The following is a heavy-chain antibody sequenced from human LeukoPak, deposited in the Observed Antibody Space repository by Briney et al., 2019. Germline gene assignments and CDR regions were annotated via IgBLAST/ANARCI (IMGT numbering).Heavy chain of an antibody. CDR1: GGSLSRGGYY. V-gene: IGHV4-31*03. D-gene: IGHD3-16*02. CDR2: IYYSGST. Sequence: SETLSLPCNVSGGSLSRGGYYWSWIRQHPGKGLEWIGYIYYSGSTYYNPSLKSRVTISVDTSKNQFSLKLSSVTAADTAVYYCARSYDYVWGSYRPPFDYWGQGTLVTVSS. J-gene: IGHJ4*02. CDR3: ARSYDYVWGSYRPPFDY.